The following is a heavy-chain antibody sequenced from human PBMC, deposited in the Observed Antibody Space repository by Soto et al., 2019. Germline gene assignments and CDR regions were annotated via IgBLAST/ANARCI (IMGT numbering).Heavy chain of an antibody. CDR1: GFTFSTYS. CDR2: ISYDGSNK. V-gene: IGHV3-30*03. Sequence: PGGTLRLSCAAAGFTFSTYSMNWFRQAPGKGLEWVAVISYDGSNKYYADSVKGRFTISRDNSKNTLYLQMNSLRAEDTAVYYCARTPRVQWELPYYYYGMDVWGQGTTVTVSS. CDR3: ARTPRVQWELPYYYYGMDV. D-gene: IGHD1-26*01. J-gene: IGHJ6*02.